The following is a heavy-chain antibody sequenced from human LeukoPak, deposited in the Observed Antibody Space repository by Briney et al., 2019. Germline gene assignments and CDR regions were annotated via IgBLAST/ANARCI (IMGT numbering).Heavy chain of an antibody. CDR3: ARGGWSIDF. J-gene: IGHJ2*01. D-gene: IGHD2-15*01. Sequence: PSETLSLTCTVSGGSMSGYYWSCIRQPPGKGPELIGYIHSTGNTGYNPSLKSRVTISVDTSKNQFSLGLRSVTTADTAVYYCARGGWSIDFWGRGTLVTVSS. CDR2: IHSTGNT. V-gene: IGHV4-59*01. CDR1: GGSMSGYY.